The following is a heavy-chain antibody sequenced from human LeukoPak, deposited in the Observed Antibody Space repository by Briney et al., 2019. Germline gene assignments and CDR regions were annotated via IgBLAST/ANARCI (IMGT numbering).Heavy chain of an antibody. Sequence: GGSLRLSCAASGFTFSDYSMNWVRQAPGKGLEWVSSISSSSAYIFYADSVKGRFTISRDNARNSLYLQMNSLRAEDTAVYYCARDGLYYYDSSGYSELDYWGQGTLVTVSS. V-gene: IGHV3-21*01. CDR3: ARDGLYYYDSSGYSELDY. J-gene: IGHJ4*02. CDR1: GFTFSDYS. CDR2: ISSSSAYI. D-gene: IGHD3-22*01.